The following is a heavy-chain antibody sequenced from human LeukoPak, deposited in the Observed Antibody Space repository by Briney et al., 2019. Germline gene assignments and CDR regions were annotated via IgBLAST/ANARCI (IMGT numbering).Heavy chain of an antibody. D-gene: IGHD5-12*01. CDR3: ARRDRYSGYD. CDR2: IYPGDSDT. Sequence: GESLQISCQVSGYSFTTSWIGWVRQMSGKGLEWMGVIYPGDSDTRYSPSFQGQVTMSADKSNNTAYLQWSSLKASDTAMYYCARRDRYSGYDWGQGTLVTVSS. V-gene: IGHV5-51*01. J-gene: IGHJ4*02. CDR1: GYSFTTSW.